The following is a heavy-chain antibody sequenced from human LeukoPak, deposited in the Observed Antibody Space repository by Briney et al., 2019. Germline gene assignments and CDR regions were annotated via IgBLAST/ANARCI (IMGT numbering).Heavy chain of an antibody. CDR3: AKDGEHARNYFDY. Sequence: AGGSLRLSCAASGFTFSSYGMHWVRQAPGKGLEWVAVISYDGSNKYYADSVKGRFTISRDNSKNTLYLQMNSLRAEDTAVYYCAKDGEHARNYFDYWGQGTLVTVSS. V-gene: IGHV3-30*18. J-gene: IGHJ4*02. D-gene: IGHD6-6*01. CDR1: GFTFSSYG. CDR2: ISYDGSNK.